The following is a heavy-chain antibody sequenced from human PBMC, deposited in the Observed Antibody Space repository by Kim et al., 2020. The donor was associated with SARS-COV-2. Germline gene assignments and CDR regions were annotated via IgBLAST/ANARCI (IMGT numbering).Heavy chain of an antibody. CDR1: GFTFSDYS. Sequence: GGSLRLSCAASGFTFSDYSMSWIRQAPGKGLEWISCINSDSDYTKYADSVKGRFAISRDNAKKSLYLKMNSLRAEDSAVYYCARDYYGGGSYYTFEYWGQGNLVTVSS. J-gene: IGHJ4*02. CDR3: ARDYYGGGSYYTFEY. D-gene: IGHD3-10*01. CDR2: INSDSDYT. V-gene: IGHV3-11*06.